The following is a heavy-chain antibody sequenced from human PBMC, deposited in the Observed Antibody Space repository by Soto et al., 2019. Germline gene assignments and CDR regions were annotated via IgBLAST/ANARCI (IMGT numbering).Heavy chain of an antibody. D-gene: IGHD3-16*01. Sequence: QVRLQESGPGLVKPSGTLSLTCAVSGASVTDDNYWGWVRQPPGRGLEWIGEVYHRGNTNYRQAHQSRGTISGEKTSNQCSPKRASVAPGDAAVFCCASGGGGGNYWGQGFRVTVSS. V-gene: IGHV4-4*01. J-gene: IGHJ4*02. CDR3: ASGGGGGNY. CDR1: GASVTDDNY. CDR2: VYHRGNT.